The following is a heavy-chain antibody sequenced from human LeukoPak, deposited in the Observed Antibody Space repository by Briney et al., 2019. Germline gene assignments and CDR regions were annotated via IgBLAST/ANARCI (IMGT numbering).Heavy chain of an antibody. J-gene: IGHJ4*02. D-gene: IGHD3-22*01. CDR1: GGSFSGYY. V-gene: IGHV4-34*01. Sequence: SETLSLTCAVYGGSFSGYYWSWIRQPPGKGLEWIGEINHSGSTNYNPSLKSRVTISVDTSKNQFSLKLSSVTAADTAVYYCARGLYYYDSSGYRLASPFDYWGQGTLVTVSS. CDR3: ARGLYYYDSSGYRLASPFDY. CDR2: INHSGST.